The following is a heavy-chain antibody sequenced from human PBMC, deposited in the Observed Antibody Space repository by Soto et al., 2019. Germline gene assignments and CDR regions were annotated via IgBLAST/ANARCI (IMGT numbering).Heavy chain of an antibody. D-gene: IGHD2-21*01. CDR3: ARRDCGSGRNCEFGAPAFAY. CDR2: VSSSGSST. CDR1: GFTFSNYD. Sequence: EVQLLESGGDLVQPGGSLRLSCAASGFTFSNYDMSWVRQAPGKGLEWVSSVSSSGSSTYYADSVQGRFTISRDNSKHTMYLQMSRLGAADTAVYHCARRDCGSGRNCEFGAPAFAYWGQGNLVTVTS. J-gene: IGHJ4*02. V-gene: IGHV3-23*01.